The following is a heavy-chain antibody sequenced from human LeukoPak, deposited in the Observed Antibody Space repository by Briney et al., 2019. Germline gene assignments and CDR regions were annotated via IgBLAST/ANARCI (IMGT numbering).Heavy chain of an antibody. Sequence: SETLFLTGTVSGGSISSGSYDWSWIRQPAGKGLEWIGRIYTSGSTNYNPSLKSRVTISVDTSKNQFSLKLSSVTAADTAVYYCASSEGDFWSGYFLDWGQGTLVTVSS. CDR3: ASSEGDFWSGYFLD. CDR1: GGSISSGSYD. D-gene: IGHD3-3*01. J-gene: IGHJ4*02. V-gene: IGHV4-61*02. CDR2: IYTSGST.